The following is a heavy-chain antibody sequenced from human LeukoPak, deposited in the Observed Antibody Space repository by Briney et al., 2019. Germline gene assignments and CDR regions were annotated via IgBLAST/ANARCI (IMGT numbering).Heavy chain of an antibody. Sequence: SETLSLTCTVSGGSISSNSYYWGWIRQPPGKGLEWIGSIYYSGSTYYNPSLKSRVTIFVDTSKNQFSLKLSSVTAADTAVYYYARHLHDSSGIPRANYYYYYYMDVWGKETTVTVSS. V-gene: IGHV4-39*01. CDR2: IYYSGST. J-gene: IGHJ6*03. CDR1: GGSISSNSYY. CDR3: ARHLHDSSGIPRANYYYYYYMDV. D-gene: IGHD3-22*01.